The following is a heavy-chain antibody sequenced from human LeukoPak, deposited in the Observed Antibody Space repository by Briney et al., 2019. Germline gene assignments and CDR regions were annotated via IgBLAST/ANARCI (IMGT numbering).Heavy chain of an antibody. V-gene: IGHV4-4*07. J-gene: IGHJ4*02. CDR1: GDSISYFY. CDR2: TSSSGNT. D-gene: IGHD5-18*01. CDR3: ARERIQLWLADLDY. Sequence: SSETLSLTCSVSGDSISYFYWSWIRQAAGKGLEWIGRTSSSGNTDYNASLKSRVTMSVDTSKNQLSLKVISVTAADTAVYYCARERIQLWLADLDYWGQGTLVTVSS.